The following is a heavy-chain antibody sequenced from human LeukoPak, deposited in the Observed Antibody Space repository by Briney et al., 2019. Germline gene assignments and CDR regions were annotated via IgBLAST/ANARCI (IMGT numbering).Heavy chain of an antibody. CDR2: ISGSGGST. CDR3: AKERGVTMIVVGPFDL. Sequence: GGSLRLSCAASGFTFSTYGMSWVRQAPGKGLEWVSAISGSGGSTYYADSVKGRFTISRDNSKNTLYLQMNSLRAEDTAVYYCAKERGVTMIVVGPFDLWGRGTLVTVSS. D-gene: IGHD3-22*01. J-gene: IGHJ2*01. V-gene: IGHV3-23*01. CDR1: GFTFSTYG.